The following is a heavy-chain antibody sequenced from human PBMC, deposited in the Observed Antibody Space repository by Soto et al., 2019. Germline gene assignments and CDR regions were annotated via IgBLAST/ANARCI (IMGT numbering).Heavy chain of an antibody. J-gene: IGHJ4*02. CDR2: TYYSGTT. V-gene: IGHV4-31*03. Sequence: QVQLQESGPRLVKPSETLSLTCNVSGGPITRGAYYWNWIRQHPEKGLEWIGHTYYSGTTYYNPSLKSRLSISVDTSKNQSSLHLSSVTDADTAVYHCVRLGQGFDTWGQGTLVTGSS. CDR3: VRLGQGFDT. CDR1: GGPITRGAYY.